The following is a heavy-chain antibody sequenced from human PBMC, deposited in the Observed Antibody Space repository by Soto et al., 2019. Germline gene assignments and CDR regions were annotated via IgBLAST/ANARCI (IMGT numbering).Heavy chain of an antibody. V-gene: IGHV3-48*04. D-gene: IGHD3-22*01. Sequence: GGSLRLSCVASGFSFDNYGMSWVRQAPGKGLEWISYINSSGSSTYYADSVKGRFTISRDNAKNSLYLQMNSLRAEDTAGYYCARGVLYYNVRSGFDYWGQGALVTVSS. J-gene: IGHJ4*02. CDR2: INSSGSST. CDR3: ARGVLYYNVRSGFDY. CDR1: GFSFDNYG.